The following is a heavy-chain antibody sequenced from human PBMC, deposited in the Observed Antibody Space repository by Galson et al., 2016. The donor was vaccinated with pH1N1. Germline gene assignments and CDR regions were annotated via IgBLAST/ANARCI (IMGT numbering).Heavy chain of an antibody. Sequence: SCKASGGSFAKYAVSWVRQAPGQGLEWMGRIIPIYGTPNYAQKFQDRLTITADEYTTTVHMELNSLISADTAIYYCARHGRTETTKEGFAWGYGMDVWGQGTTVTVSS. CDR1: GGSFAKYA. V-gene: IGHV1-69*15. D-gene: IGHD1-1*01. CDR3: ARHGRTETTKEGFAWGYGMDV. J-gene: IGHJ6*02. CDR2: IIPIYGTP.